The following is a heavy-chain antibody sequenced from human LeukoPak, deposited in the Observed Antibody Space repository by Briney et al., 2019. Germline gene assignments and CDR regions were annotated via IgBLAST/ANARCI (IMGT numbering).Heavy chain of an antibody. J-gene: IGHJ4*02. D-gene: IGHD6-19*01. CDR1: GFTFSTYA. CDR3: ARATYSSGWYGKTIDY. CDR2: ISGSGGST. Sequence: GGSLRLSCAASGFTFSTYAMSWVRQAPGKGLEWVSDISGSGGSTYYADSVKGRFAISRDNFKNTLYLQINSLRAEDTAVYYCARATYSSGWYGKTIDYWGQGTLVTVSS. V-gene: IGHV3-23*01.